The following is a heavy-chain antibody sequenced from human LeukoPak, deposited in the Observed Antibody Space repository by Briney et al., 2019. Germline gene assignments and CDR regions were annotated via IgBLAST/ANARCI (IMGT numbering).Heavy chain of an antibody. CDR2: ISGDGVST. Sequence: PGGSLRLSCVASGLPIGDFAMHWVRQAPGQGLEGVSLISGDGVSTFFADSVKGRFSISRDNSKNSLFLEMSSLRTEDTAMYYCARESGKFDYWGQGTLVAVSS. V-gene: IGHV3-43*02. J-gene: IGHJ4*02. CDR1: GLPIGDFA. CDR3: ARESGKFDY.